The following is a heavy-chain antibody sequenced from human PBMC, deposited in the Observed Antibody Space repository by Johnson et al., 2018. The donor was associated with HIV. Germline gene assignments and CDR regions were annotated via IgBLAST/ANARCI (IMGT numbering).Heavy chain of an antibody. J-gene: IGHJ3*02. CDR3: ARGKLPAALRRGDAFDI. CDR1: GFTFDDYG. D-gene: IGHD2-2*01. CDR2: INWNGGST. V-gene: IGHV3-20*04. Sequence: VQLVESGGGVVRPGGSLRLSCAASGFTFDDYGMSWVRQAPGKGLEWVSGINWNGGSTGYADSVKGRLTISRDTAKNSLYLQMNSLRAEDTALYYCARGKLPAALRRGDAFDIWGQGTMVTVSS.